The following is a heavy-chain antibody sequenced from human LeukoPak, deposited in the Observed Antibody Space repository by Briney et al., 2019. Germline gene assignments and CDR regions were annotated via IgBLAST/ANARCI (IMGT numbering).Heavy chain of an antibody. CDR1: GYTFNIYY. Sequence: GASVKVSCKTSGYTFNIYYVQWVRQAPGQGLEWMGVIHPNDGGTTYAQKFQGRIIMTSDTSTSTIYMELSSLRSEDTAVYYCARGGHYYYYYMDVWGKGTTVTVSS. CDR2: IHPNDGGT. V-gene: IGHV1-46*02. D-gene: IGHD3-10*01. CDR3: ARGGHYYYYYMDV. J-gene: IGHJ6*03.